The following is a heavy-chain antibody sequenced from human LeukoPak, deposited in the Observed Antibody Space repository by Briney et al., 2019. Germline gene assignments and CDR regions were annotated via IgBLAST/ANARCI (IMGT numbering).Heavy chain of an antibody. CDR2: IRFDGSDT. V-gene: IGHV3-30*02. CDR1: GFSFSGYG. J-gene: IGHJ4*02. Sequence: GGSLRLSCAASGFSFSGYGMHWVRQAPGKGLEWVAFIRFDGSDTYYADSVRGRLTISRDNSKNTLFLQMNSLRAEDTAVYYCAKESASSYCSNGVCYENYFDYWGQGTLVTVSS. CDR3: AKESASSYCSNGVCYENYFDY. D-gene: IGHD2-8*01.